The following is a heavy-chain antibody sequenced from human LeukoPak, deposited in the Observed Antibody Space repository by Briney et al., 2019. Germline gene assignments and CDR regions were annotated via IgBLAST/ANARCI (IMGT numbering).Heavy chain of an antibody. J-gene: IGHJ4*02. V-gene: IGHV3-48*01. Sequence: GGSLRLSCAASGFTFSSYSMNRVRQAPGKGLEWGSYISSSSSTIYYADSVKGRFTISRDNAKNSLYLQMNSLRAEDTAVYYCARDRGYYFDYWGQGTLVTVSS. CDR3: ARDRGYYFDY. CDR2: ISSSSSTI. CDR1: GFTFSSYS.